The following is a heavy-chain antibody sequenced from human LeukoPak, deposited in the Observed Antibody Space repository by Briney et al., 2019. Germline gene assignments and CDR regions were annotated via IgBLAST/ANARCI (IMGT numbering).Heavy chain of an antibody. CDR1: GFTFSRHW. D-gene: IGHD3-16*01. Sequence: GGSLRLSCAASGFTFSRHWMSWVRQAPGKGLEWVATIKQGGSEKYYVDSVKGRFIISRDNAKNSLSLQMNSLRAEDTAMHYCARLLGESTIYDLWGQGTLVTVSS. V-gene: IGHV3-7*01. CDR2: IKQGGSEK. CDR3: ARLLGESTIYDL. J-gene: IGHJ5*02.